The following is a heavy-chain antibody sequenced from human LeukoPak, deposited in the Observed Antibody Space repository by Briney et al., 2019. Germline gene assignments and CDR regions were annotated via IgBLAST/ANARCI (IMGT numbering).Heavy chain of an antibody. CDR3: ASAYYYGSGSYASFDY. Sequence: SVKVSCKASGGTFSSCAISWVRQAPGQGLEWMGGIIPIFGTANYAQKFQGRVTITADKSTSTAYMELSSLRSEDTAVYYCASAYYYGSGSYASFDYWGQGTLVTVSS. CDR2: IIPIFGTA. CDR1: GGTFSSCA. J-gene: IGHJ4*02. D-gene: IGHD3-10*01. V-gene: IGHV1-69*06.